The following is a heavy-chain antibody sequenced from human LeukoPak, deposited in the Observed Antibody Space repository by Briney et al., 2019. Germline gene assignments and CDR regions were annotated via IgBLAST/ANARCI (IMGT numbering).Heavy chain of an antibody. V-gene: IGHV1-2*02. D-gene: IGHD2-2*03. J-gene: IGHJ4*02. Sequence: ASVKVSCKASGYTFTDYNIHWVRQAPGQGLEWMGWINPDSGATKYAQSFQGRVTLTRDTSNSTVYMELRWLSSDDTAVYYCATLYGRGQMDYWGQGTLVTVSS. CDR1: GYTFTDYN. CDR3: ATLYGRGQMDY. CDR2: INPDSGAT.